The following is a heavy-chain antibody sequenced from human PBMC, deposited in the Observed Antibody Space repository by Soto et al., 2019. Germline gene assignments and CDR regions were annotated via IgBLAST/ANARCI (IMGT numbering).Heavy chain of an antibody. D-gene: IGHD3-10*01. CDR1: GGSFSDYY. CDR2: INHRGST. J-gene: IGHJ5*02. Sequence: QVQLQQWGAGLLKPSETLSLTCAVYGGSFSDYYWSWIRQPPGKGLEWIGEINHRGSTNYKASLKSRVTISVDTSKNHFSLRLTSVTAADTAVYYCARGRSGNRPGWFDPWGQGTLVTVSS. V-gene: IGHV4-34*02. CDR3: ARGRSGNRPGWFDP.